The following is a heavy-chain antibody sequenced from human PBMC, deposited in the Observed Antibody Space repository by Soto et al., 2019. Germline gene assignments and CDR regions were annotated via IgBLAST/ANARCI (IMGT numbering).Heavy chain of an antibody. CDR1: GGTFSSYT. J-gene: IGHJ6*02. CDR3: ARDFVDCSGGSCYSGEEGYGMDV. Sequence: QVQLVQSGAEVKKPGSSVKVSCKASGGTFSSYTISWVRQAPGQGLEWMGRIIPILGIANYAQKFQGRVTITADKSTSTADMELSSLGSEDTAVYYCARDFVDCSGGSCYSGEEGYGMDVWCQGTTVTVSS. D-gene: IGHD2-15*01. CDR2: IIPILGIA. V-gene: IGHV1-69*08.